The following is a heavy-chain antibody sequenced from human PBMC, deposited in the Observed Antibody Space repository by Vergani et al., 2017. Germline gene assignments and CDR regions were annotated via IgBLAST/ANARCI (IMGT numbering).Heavy chain of an antibody. D-gene: IGHD1-1*01. V-gene: IGHV5-51*01. CDR3: ARHTTYTDS. CDR2: IYPADSDT. J-gene: IGHJ4*02. Sequence: EVELVQSGPEMRKPGESLKISCKGSEYSFGNYWIGWVRQMPGKGLEWMGIIYPADSDTRYSPSFQGQVTISADKSISTAFLQWYSLKASDTALYYSARHTTYTDSWGQGTLVTVSS. CDR1: EYSFGNYW.